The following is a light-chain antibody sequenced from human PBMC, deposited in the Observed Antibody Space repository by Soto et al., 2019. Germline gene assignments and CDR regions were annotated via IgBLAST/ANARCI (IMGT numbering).Light chain of an antibody. CDR1: TSNIGNNF. Sequence: QSVLTQPPSVSAAPGQKVTISCSGSTSNIGNNFVSWYQQIPRTAPQLLIYDNDNRTSGMPDRFSGTKSGTSGTLDITGLQTGDEADYYCGTWDNSLSTLWVFGGGTKVTVL. J-gene: IGLJ3*02. CDR2: DND. CDR3: GTWDNSLSTLWV. V-gene: IGLV1-51*01.